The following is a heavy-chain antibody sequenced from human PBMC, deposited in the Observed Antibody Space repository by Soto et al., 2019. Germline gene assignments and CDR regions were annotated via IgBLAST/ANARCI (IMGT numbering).Heavy chain of an antibody. CDR2: IYYSGST. Sequence: PSETLSLTCTVSGGSISSYYWSWIRQPPGKGLEWIGYIYYSGSTTYNPSLKSRVNISVDTSKNQFSLKLSSVTAADTAVYYCARLPLYCSSTSCYKYYYYYGIEVWGQGTTVIVLL. V-gene: IGHV4-59*01. CDR1: GGSISSYY. J-gene: IGHJ6*02. D-gene: IGHD2-2*02. CDR3: ARLPLYCSSTSCYKYYYYYGIEV.